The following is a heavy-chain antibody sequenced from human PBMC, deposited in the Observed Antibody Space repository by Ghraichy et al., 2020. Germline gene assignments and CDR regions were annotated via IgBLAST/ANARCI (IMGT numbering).Heavy chain of an antibody. D-gene: IGHD2-15*01. CDR3: ASAPSDDYSAYGWFDP. Sequence: SVKVSCKASGGTFSSYAISWVRQAPGQGLEWMGRIIPILGIANYAQKFQGRVTITADKSTSTAYMELSSLRSEDTAVYYCASAPSDDYSAYGWFDPWGQGTLVTVSS. J-gene: IGHJ5*02. CDR2: IIPILGIA. V-gene: IGHV1-69*04. CDR1: GGTFSSYA.